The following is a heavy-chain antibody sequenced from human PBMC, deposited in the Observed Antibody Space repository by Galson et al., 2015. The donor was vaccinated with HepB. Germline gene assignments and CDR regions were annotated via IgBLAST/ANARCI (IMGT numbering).Heavy chain of an antibody. D-gene: IGHD6-6*01. CDR1: GFTFSSYA. CDR2: ISYDGSNK. V-gene: IGHV3-30-3*01. J-gene: IGHJ4*02. Sequence: SLRLSCAASGFTFSSYAMHWVRQAPGKGLEWVAVISYDGSNKYYADSVKGRFTISRDNSKNTLYLQMNSLRAEDTAVYYCARESQYTSSSYYFDYWGQGTLVTVSS. CDR3: ARESQYTSSSYYFDY.